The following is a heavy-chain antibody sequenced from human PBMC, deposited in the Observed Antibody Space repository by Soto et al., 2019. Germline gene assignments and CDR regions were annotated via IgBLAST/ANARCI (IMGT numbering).Heavy chain of an antibody. V-gene: IGHV3-66*01. CDR3: ARGHYSSPPGYFDY. Sequence: EVQLVESGGGLVQPGGSLRLSCAASGFTVSGNYMSWVRQAPGKGLEWVSVIYSGGSTYYADSVKGRFTISRDSSKNTLYLQMNSLRAEDTAVYYCARGHYSSPPGYFDYWGQGTLVTVSS. CDR2: IYSGGST. CDR1: GFTVSGNY. D-gene: IGHD3-10*01. J-gene: IGHJ4*02.